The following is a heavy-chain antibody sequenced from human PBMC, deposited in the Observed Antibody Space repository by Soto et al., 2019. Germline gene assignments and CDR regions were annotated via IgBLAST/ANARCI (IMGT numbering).Heavy chain of an antibody. V-gene: IGHV4-34*01. CDR1: GGSFSGYY. D-gene: IGHD3-10*01. CDR2: INHSGST. Sequence: SETLSLTCAVYGGSFSGYYWSWIRQPPGKGLEWIGEINHSGSTNYNPSLKSRVTISVDTSKNQFSLKLSSVTAADTAVYYCARTSRPWSSGSYKYYFDYWGQGTLVTVSS. CDR3: ARTSRPWSSGSYKYYFDY. J-gene: IGHJ4*02.